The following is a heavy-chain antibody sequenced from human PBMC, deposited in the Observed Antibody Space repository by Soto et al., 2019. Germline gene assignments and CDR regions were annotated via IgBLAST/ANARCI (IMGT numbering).Heavy chain of an antibody. V-gene: IGHV3-48*01. CDR2: ISSSSSTI. CDR3: ARDQPLFRYAGSFFDY. J-gene: IGHJ4*02. CDR1: GFTFSSYS. D-gene: IGHD2-8*01. Sequence: GGSLRLSCAASGFTFSSYSMNWVRQAPGKGLEWVSYISSSSSTIYYADSVKGRFTISRDNAKNSLYLQMNSLRAEDTAVYYCARDQPLFRYAGSFFDYWGQGTLVTVSS.